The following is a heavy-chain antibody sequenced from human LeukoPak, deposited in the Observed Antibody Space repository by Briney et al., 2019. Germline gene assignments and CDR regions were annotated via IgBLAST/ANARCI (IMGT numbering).Heavy chain of an antibody. V-gene: IGHV4-34*01. CDR1: GGSFSGYY. CDR2: INHSGST. Sequence: SETLSLTCAVYGGSFSGYYWSWLRQPPGKGLEWIGEINHSGSTNYNPSLKSRVTMSVDTSKNQFSLKLSSVTAADTAVYYCARDIVVVPAAQPYYYYYYMDVWGKGTTVTISS. CDR3: ARDIVVVPAAQPYYYYYYMDV. D-gene: IGHD2-2*01. J-gene: IGHJ6*03.